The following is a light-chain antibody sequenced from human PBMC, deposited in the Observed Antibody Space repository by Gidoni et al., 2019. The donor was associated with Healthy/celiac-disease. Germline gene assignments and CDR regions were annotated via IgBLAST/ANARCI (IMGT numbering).Light chain of an antibody. CDR2: YVS. CDR1: RSDCGVYNY. V-gene: IGLV2-11*01. Sequence: QSALTQPRSVSGSPGQSVTISCTGTRSDCGVYNYVSWYHQLPGKAPNLMIYYVSTRPSGVPDRFSGSKSGNTASLTISGLQAEDEADYYCCSYAGSYTLVFGTGTKVTVL. CDR3: CSYAGSYTLV. J-gene: IGLJ1*01.